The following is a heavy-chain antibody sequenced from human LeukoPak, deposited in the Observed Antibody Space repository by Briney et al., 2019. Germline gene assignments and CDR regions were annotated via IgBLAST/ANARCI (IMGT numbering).Heavy chain of an antibody. CDR3: AKRPTTVTTFGRDY. CDR1: GFTFDSFA. J-gene: IGHJ4*02. V-gene: IGHV3-23*01. CDR2: ISGSGAST. D-gene: IGHD4-17*01. Sequence: GGSLRLSCAASGFTFDSFAMSWVRQAPGKGLEWLSAISGSGASTYYGDSVKGRFTISRDNSRDTLYLQMDSLSAEDTAVYYCAKRPTTVTTFGRDYWGQGTLVTVSS.